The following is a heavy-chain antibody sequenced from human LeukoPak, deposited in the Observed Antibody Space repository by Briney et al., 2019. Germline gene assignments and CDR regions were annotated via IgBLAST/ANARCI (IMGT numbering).Heavy chain of an antibody. CDR2: IKQDGSEK. Sequence: PGGSLRLSCAASGFTFRIYWMSWVRQAPGKGLEWVANIKQDGSEKYYVDSVKGRFTISRDNAKDSLYLQMNSLRAEDTAVHFCARVRRAKRQNRYYFYYYMDVWGKGTTVTVSS. V-gene: IGHV3-7*01. D-gene: IGHD1-14*01. CDR1: GFTFRIYW. J-gene: IGHJ6*03. CDR3: ARVRRAKRQNRYYFYYYMDV.